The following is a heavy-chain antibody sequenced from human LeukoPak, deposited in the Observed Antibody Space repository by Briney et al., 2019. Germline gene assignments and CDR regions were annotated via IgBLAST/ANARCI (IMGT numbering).Heavy chain of an antibody. J-gene: IGHJ4*02. V-gene: IGHV1-18*01. CDR3: ARDRINYDSSGYYPGY. Sequence: ASVKVSCKASGYTFTSYGISWVRQAPGQGLEWMGWISAYNGNTNYAQKLQGRVTMTTDTSTSTAYMELRSLRSDDTAVYYCARDRINYDSSGYYPGYWGQGTPVTVSS. CDR1: GYTFTSYG. D-gene: IGHD3-22*01. CDR2: ISAYNGNT.